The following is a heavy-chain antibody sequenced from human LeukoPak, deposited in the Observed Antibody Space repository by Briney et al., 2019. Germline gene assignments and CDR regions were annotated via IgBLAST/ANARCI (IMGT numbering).Heavy chain of an antibody. Sequence: PSETLSLTCTVSGGSINKFYWSWIRQSPEKGLEWIGYIYSSGSTTYNPSIKSRVSISVDTSKNQFSLKLTSMTAADTAVYYCARRTVVLDFWGQGTLVTVSS. V-gene: IGHV4-59*08. J-gene: IGHJ4*02. CDR1: GGSINKFY. CDR2: IYSSGST. D-gene: IGHD4-23*01. CDR3: ARRTVVLDF.